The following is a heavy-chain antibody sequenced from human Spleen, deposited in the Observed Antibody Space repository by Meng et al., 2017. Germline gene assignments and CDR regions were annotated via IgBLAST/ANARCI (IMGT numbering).Heavy chain of an antibody. CDR3: VLSMAGYHFEY. CDR2: RWHDGSEK. Sequence: QVQLMQSGGGGVQPGRSLRLSCAASGFTFSTYGMHWVRQAPGKGLEWVAVRWHDGSEKYYADSVMGRFTVSRDNSKDTLYLQMDSLRAEDTAVYYCVLSMAGYHFEYWGQGTLVTVSS. J-gene: IGHJ4*02. V-gene: IGHV3-33*01. D-gene: IGHD3-9*01. CDR1: GFTFSTYG.